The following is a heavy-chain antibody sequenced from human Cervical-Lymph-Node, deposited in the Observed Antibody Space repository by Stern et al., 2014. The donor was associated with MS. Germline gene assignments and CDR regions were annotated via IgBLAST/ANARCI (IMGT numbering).Heavy chain of an antibody. V-gene: IGHV2-5*02. J-gene: IGHJ4*02. CDR3: AHSSLGSPRRYKDS. CDR2: IYWDDDK. D-gene: IGHD5-24*01. CDR1: GFSLNTNGGS. Sequence: QVTLRESGPTLVKPTQTLTLTCTFSGFSLNTNGGSVGWIRQPPGKALEWLALIYWDDDKRYSPSLKNRLTLTKDTSKNQVVLIMTNMDPVDTGTYYCAHSSLGSPRRYKDSWGQGTLVTVSS.